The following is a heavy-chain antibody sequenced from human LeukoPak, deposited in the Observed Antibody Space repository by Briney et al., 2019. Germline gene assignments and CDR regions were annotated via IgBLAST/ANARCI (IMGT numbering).Heavy chain of an antibody. D-gene: IGHD5-12*01. V-gene: IGHV4-38-2*02. CDR1: GCSISSGYY. Sequence: SETLSLTCAVSGCSISSGYYWGFIRQPPGKGLEWIGSIYHSGSTYYNPSLKSRVTISVDTSKNQFSLKLSSVTAADTAVYYCAREVVATITYSDYWGQGTLVTVSS. CDR2: IYHSGST. J-gene: IGHJ4*02. CDR3: AREVVATITYSDY.